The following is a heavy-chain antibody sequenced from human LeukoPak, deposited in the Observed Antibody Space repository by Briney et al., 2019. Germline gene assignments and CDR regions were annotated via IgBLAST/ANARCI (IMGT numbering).Heavy chain of an antibody. CDR3: WAIVTTIKLDF. V-gene: IGHV4-39*01. D-gene: IGHD5-12*01. Sequence: SGTLSLTCAVSGGSISSSSYSWGWIRQPPGKGLEWIGSVSHSGSINYDPSLKNRVTISVDTSKNQFSLKLSSVTAADTAVYYCWAIVTTIKLDFWGQGTLVTVSS. J-gene: IGHJ4*02. CDR2: VSHSGSI. CDR1: GGSISSSSYS.